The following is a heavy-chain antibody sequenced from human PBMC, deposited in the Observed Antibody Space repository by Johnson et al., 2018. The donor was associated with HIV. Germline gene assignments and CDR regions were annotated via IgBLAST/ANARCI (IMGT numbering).Heavy chain of an antibody. CDR3: AKVLAIDDYVWEGVFEI. D-gene: IGHD3-16*01. Sequence: VQLVESGGGLVQPGRSLRLSCAGSGFTFDDYAMHWVRQAPGKGLEWVSGISWNSANIYYADSVKGRFTISRDNARNSLYLQMNSLRAEDTALYYCAKVLAIDDYVWEGVFEIWGQGTMVTVSP. CDR1: GFTFDDYA. V-gene: IGHV3-9*01. CDR2: ISWNSANI. J-gene: IGHJ3*02.